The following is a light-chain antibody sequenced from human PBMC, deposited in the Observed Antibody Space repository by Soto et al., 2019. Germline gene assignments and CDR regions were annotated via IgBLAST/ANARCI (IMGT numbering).Light chain of an antibody. J-gene: IGKJ1*01. CDR3: QQYNSWT. CDR1: QSISSW. Sequence: DIQMTKSPSTLSASEGDRVTITCRASQSISSWLAWYQQKPGKAPKLLIYKASSLESGVPSRFSGSGSGTEFTLTISSLQPDDFATYYCQQYNSWTFGQGTKVEIK. V-gene: IGKV1-5*03. CDR2: KAS.